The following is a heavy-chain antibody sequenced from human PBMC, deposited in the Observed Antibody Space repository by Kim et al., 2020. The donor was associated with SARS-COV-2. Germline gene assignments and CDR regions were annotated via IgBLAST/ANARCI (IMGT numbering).Heavy chain of an antibody. V-gene: IGHV1-18*01. Sequence: ASVKVSCKASGYTFTSYGISWVRQAPGQGLEWMGWISAYNGNTNYAQKLQGRVTMTTDTSTSTAYMELRSLRSDDTAVYYCARDIGITMIVTNFQHWGQGTLVTVSS. D-gene: IGHD3-22*01. CDR3: ARDIGITMIVTNFQH. J-gene: IGHJ1*01. CDR1: GYTFTSYG. CDR2: ISAYNGNT.